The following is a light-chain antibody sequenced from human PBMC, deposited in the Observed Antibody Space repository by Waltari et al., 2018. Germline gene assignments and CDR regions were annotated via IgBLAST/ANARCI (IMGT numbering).Light chain of an antibody. Sequence: DIQMTQSPSVMYASVGDRVTIACRASQAINVFAGWFQQRPGEAPRRLIYAASTLQIGVPSRFSGSGYGTEFTLTISSLQPEDFATYYCLQHKTCPHAFGQGTRVEIK. CDR3: LQHKTCPHA. CDR2: AAS. J-gene: IGKJ2*01. V-gene: IGKV1-17*03. CDR1: QAINVF.